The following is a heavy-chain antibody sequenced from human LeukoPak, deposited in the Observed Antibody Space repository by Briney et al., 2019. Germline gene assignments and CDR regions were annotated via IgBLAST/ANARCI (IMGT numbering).Heavy chain of an antibody. J-gene: IGHJ6*02. CDR2: ISWDGGST. D-gene: IGHD6-6*01. CDR3: AKEAIAARPGYYYGMDV. V-gene: IGHV3-43*01. Sequence: GGSLRLSCAASGFTFDDYTMHWVRQAPGKGLEWVSLISWDGGSTYYADSVKGRFTISRDNSKNSLYLQMNSLRTEDTALYYCAKEAIAARPGYYYGMDVWGQGTTVTVSS. CDR1: GFTFDDYT.